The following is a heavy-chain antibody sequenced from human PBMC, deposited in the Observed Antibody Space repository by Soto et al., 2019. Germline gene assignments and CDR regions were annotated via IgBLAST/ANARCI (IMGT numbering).Heavy chain of an antibody. CDR3: ASVGAYFGEFDYFDY. CDR1: GFTFSSYS. Sequence: ESGGGLVKPGGSLRLSCAASGFTFSSYSMNWVRQAPGKGLEWVSSISRNSDYIYYSDSVKGRFIISRDNARTSLYLHMNSLRAEDTAVYYCASVGAYFGEFDYFDYWGQGALVTVSS. CDR2: ISRNSDYI. J-gene: IGHJ4*02. V-gene: IGHV3-21*01. D-gene: IGHD3-10*01.